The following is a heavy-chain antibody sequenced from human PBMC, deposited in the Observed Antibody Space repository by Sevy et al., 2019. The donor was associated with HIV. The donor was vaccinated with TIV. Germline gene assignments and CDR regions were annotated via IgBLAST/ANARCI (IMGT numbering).Heavy chain of an antibody. CDR3: AKGIGYSNGWYSWFDS. J-gene: IGHJ5*01. D-gene: IGHD6-19*01. V-gene: IGHV3-9*01. CDR2: SSWNSGSI. CDR1: GFTLDDYA. Sequence: GGSLRLSCVASGFTLDDYAMHWVRQAPGKGPEWVSGSSWNSGSIGYAGSVKGRFTISRDNAKNPLYLQMNSLRVEDTALYYCAKGIGYSNGWYSWFDSWGQGTLVTVSS.